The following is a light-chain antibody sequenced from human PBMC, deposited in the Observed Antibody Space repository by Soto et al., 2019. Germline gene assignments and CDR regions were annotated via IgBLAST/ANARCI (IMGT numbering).Light chain of an antibody. CDR2: GAP. Sequence: EIVLTRSPGTLSLSPGEGATLSCRASQSVSSSYIAWYQQRPGQTPSLLIYGAPTRATGIPDRFSGSGSGTDFTLTISRLEPEDFAVYYCQQYGSSPITFGQGTRLEIK. J-gene: IGKJ5*01. CDR1: QSVSSSY. CDR3: QQYGSSPIT. V-gene: IGKV3-20*01.